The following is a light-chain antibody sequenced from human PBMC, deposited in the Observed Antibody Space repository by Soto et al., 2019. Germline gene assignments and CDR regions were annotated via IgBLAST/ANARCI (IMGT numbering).Light chain of an antibody. J-gene: IGLJ1*01. CDR2: EVS. V-gene: IGLV2-14*01. CDR3: SSYKTGSTVV. CDR1: SIDIGYYNY. Sequence: SALTQPASVSGSPGQSITISCTGTSIDIGYYNYVSWYQQYPGKAPKLIIYEVSNRPSGVSNRFSCSKSANTASLTISGLQAEDEADYHCSSYKTGSTVVFGTGTKLTVL.